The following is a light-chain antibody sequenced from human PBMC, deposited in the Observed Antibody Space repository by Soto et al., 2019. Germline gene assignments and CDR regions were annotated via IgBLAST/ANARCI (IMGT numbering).Light chain of an antibody. V-gene: IGKV4-1*01. CDR2: WVF. CDR3: HQYSGSTPRT. Sequence: DIVMTQSPDSLAVSLGERATINCKSSQSVLYSSNNKNYLAWDQQKPGQSPKLLISWVFLRESGVPDRFSGSGSGTDFTRTLGSLPAEDVAVYYCHQYSGSTPRTVGQGTKVEIK. CDR1: QSVLYSSNNKNY. J-gene: IGKJ1*01.